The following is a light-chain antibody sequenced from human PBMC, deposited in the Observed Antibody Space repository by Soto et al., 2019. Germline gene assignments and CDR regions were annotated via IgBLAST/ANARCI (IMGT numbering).Light chain of an antibody. J-gene: IGKJ4*01. CDR3: QQYNDWPPLT. CDR1: QSVNIN. V-gene: IGKV3-15*01. Sequence: EIVMTQSPSTLSVSPLERSTLSCRASQSVNINLAWYQQKPGQAPRLLIYGTSTRATGVPARFSGSGSGTEFTLTISNLQSEDFAVYYCQQYNDWPPLTFGGGTKVDIK. CDR2: GTS.